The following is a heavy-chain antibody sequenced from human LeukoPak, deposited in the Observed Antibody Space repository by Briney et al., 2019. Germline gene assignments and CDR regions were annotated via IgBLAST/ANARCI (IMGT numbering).Heavy chain of an antibody. CDR1: GFTLSTYG. Sequence: GGSLRLSCAASGFTLSTYGMHWVRQAPGKGLEWVSAISGSGGSTYYADSVKGRFTISRDNSKNTLYLQMNSLRAEDTAVYYCAKPKGRYPFDYWGQGTLVTVSS. D-gene: IGHD1-26*01. J-gene: IGHJ4*02. CDR2: ISGSGGST. V-gene: IGHV3-23*01. CDR3: AKPKGRYPFDY.